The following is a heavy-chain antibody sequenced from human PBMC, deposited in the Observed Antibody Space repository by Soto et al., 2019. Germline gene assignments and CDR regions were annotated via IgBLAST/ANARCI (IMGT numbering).Heavy chain of an antibody. CDR1: GGSISSGGYS. J-gene: IGHJ4*02. D-gene: IGHD1-1*01. Sequence: QVQLQESGPGLVKPSQTLSLTCTVSGGSISSGGYSWSWIRQHPGKGLEWIGYIYYSGSTYYNPSLKSRVTISVDTSKNQFSLKLSSVTAADTAVYYCATGEGELEPFDYWGQGTLVTVSS. CDR3: ATGEGELEPFDY. V-gene: IGHV4-31*03. CDR2: IYYSGST.